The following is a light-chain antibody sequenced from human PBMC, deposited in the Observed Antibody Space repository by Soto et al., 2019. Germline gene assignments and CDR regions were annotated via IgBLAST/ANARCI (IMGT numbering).Light chain of an antibody. J-gene: IGKJ4*01. CDR1: QNITTY. CDR2: DAS. V-gene: IGKV3-11*01. CDR3: QHRYNWPLT. Sequence: EVVLTQSPATLSLSPGEKATLSCRASQNITTYLGWYQQKPGQPPRLLIYDASNRASGIPARFSGSGSGTKCTLTIVTRQSEDFANDYCQHRYNWPLTFGAGTKVEIK.